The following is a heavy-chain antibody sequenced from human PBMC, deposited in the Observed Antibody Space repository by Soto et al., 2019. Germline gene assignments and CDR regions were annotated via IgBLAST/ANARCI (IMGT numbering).Heavy chain of an antibody. CDR1: GYTFTSYA. J-gene: IGHJ6*02. CDR3: ARVRRYCSSTSCNYYYGMDV. D-gene: IGHD2-2*01. V-gene: IGHV1-3*01. Sequence: ASVKVSCKASGYTFTSYAMHWVRQAPGQRLEWMGWINAGNGNTEYSQKFQGRVTITRDTSASTAYMELSSLRSEDTAVYYCARVRRYCSSTSCNYYYGMDVWGQGTTVTVSS. CDR2: INAGNGNT.